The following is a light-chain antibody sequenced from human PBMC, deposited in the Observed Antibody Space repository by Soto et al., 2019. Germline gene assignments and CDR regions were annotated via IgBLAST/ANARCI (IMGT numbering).Light chain of an antibody. CDR2: GDN. Sequence: QSVLTQPPLVSGAPGQRVTISYTGSSSNIGAGYDVHWYRQLPGTAPKLLNYGDNIRPSGVHDRFSGSKSVTSASLAISGLQTDDEADYHYQSYDSSLRGVVFGGGTKLTVL. V-gene: IGLV1-40*01. CDR3: QSYDSSLRGVV. J-gene: IGLJ2*01. CDR1: SSNIGAGYD.